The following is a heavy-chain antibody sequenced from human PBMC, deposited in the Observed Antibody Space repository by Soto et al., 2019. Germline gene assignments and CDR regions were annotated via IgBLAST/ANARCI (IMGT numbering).Heavy chain of an antibody. J-gene: IGHJ4*02. Sequence: QVQLQESGPGLVKPSGTLSLSCAVSGGSISSSNWWSWVRQPPGKGLEWIGEIYHSGSTNYNPSLKSRVTTSVDKSKNQFSLKLSSVTAADTAVYYCARAAMGRSSWPFDYWGQGTLVTVSS. CDR2: IYHSGST. CDR3: ARAAMGRSSWPFDY. CDR1: GGSISSSNW. V-gene: IGHV4-4*02. D-gene: IGHD6-13*01.